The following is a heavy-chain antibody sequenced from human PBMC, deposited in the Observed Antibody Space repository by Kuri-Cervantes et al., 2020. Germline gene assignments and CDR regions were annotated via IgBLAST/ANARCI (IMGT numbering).Heavy chain of an antibody. V-gene: IGHV3-30-3*01. Sequence: GGSLRLSCAASGFTFSSYWMHWVRQAPGKGLEWVTVISFDGSIQYYTDSVKGRFTISRDNSKNTLHLQMSSLRLEDTTVYFCARGSSTGWFVNWGQGSLVTVSS. CDR3: ARGSSTGWFVN. CDR1: GFTFSSYW. CDR2: ISFDGSIQ. J-gene: IGHJ4*02. D-gene: IGHD6-19*01.